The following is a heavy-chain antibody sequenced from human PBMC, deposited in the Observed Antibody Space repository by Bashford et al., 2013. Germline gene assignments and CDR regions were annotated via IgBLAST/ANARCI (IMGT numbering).Heavy chain of an antibody. CDR1: GGIFSTYA. Sequence: SVKVSCKISGGIFSTYAISWVRQGPKQGLEWVGGVVPFFGPASYPQRFQGRVTMTKNASISTAYMELSSLRSEDTATYFCALGQKQVAFDIWGQGNVVGVS. CDR3: ALGQKQVAFDI. J-gene: IGHJ3*02. CDR2: VVPFFGPA. V-gene: IGHV1-69*05. D-gene: IGHD7-27*01.